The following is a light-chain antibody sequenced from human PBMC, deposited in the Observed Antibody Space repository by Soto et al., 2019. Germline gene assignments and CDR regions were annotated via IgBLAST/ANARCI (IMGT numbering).Light chain of an antibody. Sequence: EIVLTQSPGTLSLSPGDRVTLSCRASQSVSSTYLAWYQQRPGQAPRLLISGASIRATGSPDRFSGSGTETDFTLAIRRIEPEDFAVYCCQQYSSSSFTFGQGTKLELK. CDR2: GAS. CDR1: QSVSSTY. J-gene: IGKJ2*01. V-gene: IGKV3-20*01. CDR3: QQYSSSSFT.